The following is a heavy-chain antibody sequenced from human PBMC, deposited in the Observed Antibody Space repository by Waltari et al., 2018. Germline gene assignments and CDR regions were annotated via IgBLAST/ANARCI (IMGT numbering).Heavy chain of an antibody. CDR3: ARGRLVGYYYYYMDV. D-gene: IGHD6-25*01. CDR2: IYIGCTT. V-gene: IGHV3-53*01. CDR1: GFTVSSNY. J-gene: IGHJ6*03. Sequence: DVELVESGGGLIQPGGSLRLSCAASGFTVSSNYMTGVRPAPGKGREGYSVIYIGCTTYYADSLKGRCTISRDSSKNTLYLQMNSLRGEDTAVYYCARGRLVGYYYYYMDVWDKGTTVTVSS.